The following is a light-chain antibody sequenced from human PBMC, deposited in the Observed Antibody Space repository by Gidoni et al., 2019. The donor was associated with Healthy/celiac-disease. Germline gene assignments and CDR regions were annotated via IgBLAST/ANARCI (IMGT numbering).Light chain of an antibody. J-gene: IGLJ3*02. CDR3: SSYASSSTFWV. CDR1: SSDVGGYNY. V-gene: IGLV2-14*03. Sequence: QSALTPPASVSGSPGQSITISCTGTSSDVGGYNYVSWYQQHPGKAPKLMIYDVGNRPSGVSNRFSGSKSGNTASLTISGLQAEDEADYYCSSYASSSTFWVFGGGTKLTVL. CDR2: DVG.